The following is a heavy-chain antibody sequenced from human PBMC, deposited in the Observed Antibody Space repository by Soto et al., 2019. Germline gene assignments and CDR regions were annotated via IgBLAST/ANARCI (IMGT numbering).Heavy chain of an antibody. CDR1: SGSISSSNW. CDR2: IYHSGST. Sequence: PSETLSLTCAVSSGSISSSNWWSWVRQPPGKGLEWIGEIYHSGSTNYNPSLKSRVTISVDKSKNQFSLKLSSVTAADTAVYYCARVHGMPFYYFDYWGQGTLVTVSS. V-gene: IGHV4-4*02. D-gene: IGHD2-2*01. J-gene: IGHJ4*02. CDR3: ARVHGMPFYYFDY.